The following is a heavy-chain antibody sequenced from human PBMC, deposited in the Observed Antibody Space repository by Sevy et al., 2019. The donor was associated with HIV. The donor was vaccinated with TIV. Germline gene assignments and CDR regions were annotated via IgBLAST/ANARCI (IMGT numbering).Heavy chain of an antibody. D-gene: IGHD6-6*01. CDR2: ISSSSSYI. V-gene: IGHV3-21*01. Sequence: GGSLRLSCAASGFTFSSYSMNWVRQAPGKGLEWVSSISSSSSYIYYADSVKGGFTISRDNAKNSLYLQMNSLRAEDTAVYYCAREGGIAARPDYFDYWGQGTLVTVSS. J-gene: IGHJ4*02. CDR1: GFTFSSYS. CDR3: AREGGIAARPDYFDY.